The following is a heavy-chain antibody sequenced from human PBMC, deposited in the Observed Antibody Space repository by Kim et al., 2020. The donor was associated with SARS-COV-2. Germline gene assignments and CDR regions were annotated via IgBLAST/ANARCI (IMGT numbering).Heavy chain of an antibody. CDR1: GGTFSSYA. J-gene: IGHJ6*02. D-gene: IGHD4-17*01. Sequence: SVKVSCKASGGTFSSYAISWVRQAPGQGLEWMGGIIPIFGTANYAQKFQGRVTITADESTSTAYMELSSLRSEDTAVYYCARDPHYGDYVRVEFRGMDVWGQGTTVTVSS. CDR2: IIPIFGTA. CDR3: ARDPHYGDYVRVEFRGMDV. V-gene: IGHV1-69*13.